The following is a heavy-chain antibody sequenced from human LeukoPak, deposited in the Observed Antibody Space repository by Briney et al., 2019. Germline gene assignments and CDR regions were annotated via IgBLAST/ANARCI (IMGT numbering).Heavy chain of an antibody. CDR2: IIPILGIA. CDR3: ASPRAYSSSWEFDY. CDR1: GGTFSSYA. Sequence: SVKVSCKASGGTFSSYAISWVRQAPGQGLEWMGRIIPILGIANYAQKFQGRVTITADKSTSTAYMELSSLRAEDTAVYYCASPRAYSSSWEFDYWGQGTLVTVSS. D-gene: IGHD6-13*01. V-gene: IGHV1-69*04. J-gene: IGHJ4*02.